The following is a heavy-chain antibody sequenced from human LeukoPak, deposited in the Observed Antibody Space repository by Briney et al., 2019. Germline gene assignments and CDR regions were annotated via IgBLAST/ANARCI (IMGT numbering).Heavy chain of an antibody. J-gene: IGHJ4*02. Sequence: GASVKVSCKTSGYTFNSYGISWVRQAPGQGLEWMGWISAYNGNTNYAQKFQGRLTMTTDTSTSTAYMEMRSLRSDDTAVYYCARRYDFWSGYPTAFDYWGQGTLVTVSS. V-gene: IGHV1-18*01. CDR2: ISAYNGNT. CDR3: ARRYDFWSGYPTAFDY. D-gene: IGHD3-3*01. CDR1: GYTFNSYG.